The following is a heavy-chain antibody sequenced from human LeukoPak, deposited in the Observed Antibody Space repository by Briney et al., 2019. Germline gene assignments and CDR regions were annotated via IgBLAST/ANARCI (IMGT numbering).Heavy chain of an antibody. CDR1: GYIFAHNG. CDR2: ISAYNGDT. Sequence: VASVKVSCKTSGYIFAHNGISWVRQAPGQGPEWMGWISAYNGDTNYAQNFQGRVTMTADKSTSIAYLELSSLKSDDTAVYYCARDRSGYGNYFDFWGQGTLVAVSS. CDR3: ARDRSGYGNYFDF. V-gene: IGHV1-18*01. J-gene: IGHJ4*02. D-gene: IGHD5-18*01.